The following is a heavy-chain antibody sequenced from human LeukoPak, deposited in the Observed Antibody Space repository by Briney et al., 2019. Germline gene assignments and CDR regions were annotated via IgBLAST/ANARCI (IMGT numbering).Heavy chain of an antibody. J-gene: IGHJ4*02. D-gene: IGHD6-19*01. CDR2: IITILDTA. V-gene: IGHV1-69*05. Sequence: GSSVKVSCKASGGTFGNNAISWLRQAPAEGLEWMGDIITILDTANYAQKFQGRVTITTDESTSTAYMELSSLRSEDTAVYYCAREAKGRIAVAGSMPMYYFDYWGQGTLVTVSS. CDR3: AREAKGRIAVAGSMPMYYFDY. CDR1: GGTFGNNA.